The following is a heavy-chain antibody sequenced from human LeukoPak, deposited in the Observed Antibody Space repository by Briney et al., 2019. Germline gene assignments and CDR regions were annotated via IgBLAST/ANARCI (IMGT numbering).Heavy chain of an antibody. CDR2: IYYSGST. Sequence: SQTLSLTCTVPGGSISSGGYYWSWIRQHPGRGLEWIGDIYYSGSTYYNPSLKSRVTISVDTSKNQFSLKLSSVTAADTAVYYCARGVSNCLDYWGQGTLVTVSS. V-gene: IGHV4-31*03. J-gene: IGHJ4*02. D-gene: IGHD4-11*01. CDR3: ARGVSNCLDY. CDR1: GGSISSGGYY.